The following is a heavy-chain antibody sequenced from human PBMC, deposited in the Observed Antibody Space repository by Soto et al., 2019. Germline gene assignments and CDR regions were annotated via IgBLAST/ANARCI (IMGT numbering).Heavy chain of an antibody. J-gene: IGHJ4*02. D-gene: IGHD3-16*02. CDR2: IKSKTDGGTT. Sequence: EVQLVESGGGLVKPGGSLRLSCAASGFTFSNAWMSWVRQAPGKGLEWVGRIKSKTDGGTTDYAAPVKGRFTISRDDSKNTLYLQMNSLKPEDTAVYYCTTEYDYIWGSYPVGGRGQGTLVTVSS. CDR3: TTEYDYIWGSYPVGG. V-gene: IGHV3-15*01. CDR1: GFTFSNAW.